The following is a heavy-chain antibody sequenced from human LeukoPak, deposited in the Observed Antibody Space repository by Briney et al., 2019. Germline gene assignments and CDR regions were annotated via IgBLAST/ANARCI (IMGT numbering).Heavy chain of an antibody. D-gene: IGHD5-24*01. J-gene: IGHJ3*02. Sequence: GGSLRLSCAASGFTFSSYGMHWVRQAPGKGLEWVANIKPAGSDKYYVDSVKGRFTISRDNTKNSLYLQMNSLRAEDTAVYYCAKLKRWLQTDAFDIWGQGTMVAVSS. CDR2: IKPAGSDK. V-gene: IGHV3-7*03. CDR3: AKLKRWLQTDAFDI. CDR1: GFTFSSYG.